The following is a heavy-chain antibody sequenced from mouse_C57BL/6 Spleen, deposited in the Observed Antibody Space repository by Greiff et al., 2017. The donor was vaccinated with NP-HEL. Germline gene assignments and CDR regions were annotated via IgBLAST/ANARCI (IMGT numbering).Heavy chain of an antibody. D-gene: IGHD2-2*01. J-gene: IGHJ1*03. CDR1: GYSITSGYY. V-gene: IGHV3-6*01. CDR2: ISYDGSN. CDR3: ARYGYDWYFDV. Sequence: EVQLQESGPGLVKPSQSLSLTCSVTGYSITSGYYWNWIRQFPGNKLEWMGYISYDGSNNYNPSLKNRITITRDTAKNQFFLKLNSVTTEDTDTYDCARYGYDWYFDVWGTGTTVTVSS.